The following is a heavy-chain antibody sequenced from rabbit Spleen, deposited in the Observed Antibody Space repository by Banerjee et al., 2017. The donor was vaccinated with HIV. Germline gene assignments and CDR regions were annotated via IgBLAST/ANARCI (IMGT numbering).Heavy chain of an antibody. CDR1: GLDFSNYW. Sequence: QSLEESGGGLVKPGGTLTLTCKGSGLDFSNYWMCWVRQAPGKGPEWIACIYAGDGSTDYARWVNGRFTVSKTSSTVDLKMTSLTAADTATYFCARGEYFNLWGQGTLVTVS. J-gene: IGHJ4*01. V-gene: IGHV1S43*01. CDR3: ARGEYFNL. CDR2: IYAGDGST.